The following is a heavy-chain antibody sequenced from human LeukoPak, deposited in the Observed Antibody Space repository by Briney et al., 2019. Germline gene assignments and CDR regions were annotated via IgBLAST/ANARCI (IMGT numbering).Heavy chain of an antibody. J-gene: IGHJ6*03. CDR3: ARASRLTGFYYYYMDV. Sequence: ASVKVSCKASGYTFTSYGISWVRQAPGQGLEWMGWISAYNGNTNYAQKLQGRVTMTTDTSTSTAYMELRSLRSDDTAVYYCARASRLTGFYYYYMDVWGKGTTVTVSS. CDR2: ISAYNGNT. CDR1: GYTFTSYG. D-gene: IGHD1-20*01. V-gene: IGHV1-18*01.